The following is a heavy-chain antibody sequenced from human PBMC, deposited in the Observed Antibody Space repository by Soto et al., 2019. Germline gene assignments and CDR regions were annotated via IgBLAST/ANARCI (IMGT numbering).Heavy chain of an antibody. J-gene: IGHJ6*03. Sequence: QVQLVQSGAEVKKPGSSVKVSCKASGGNFSSYTISWVRQAPGQGLEGMGRIIPILGIANYAQKFQGRVTITADKSTSPAYMELSSLRSEDTAVYYCARARTTGTNYYYYYMDVWGKGTTVTVSS. CDR3: ARARTTGTNYYYYYMDV. D-gene: IGHD1-1*01. CDR1: GGNFSSYT. V-gene: IGHV1-69*02. CDR2: IIPILGIA.